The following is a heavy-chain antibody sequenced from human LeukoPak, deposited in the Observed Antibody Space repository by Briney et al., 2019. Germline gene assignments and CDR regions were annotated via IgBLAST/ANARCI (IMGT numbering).Heavy chain of an antibody. CDR2: INHSGST. V-gene: IGHV4-34*01. CDR1: GGSFSGYY. Sequence: SETLSLTCAVYGGSFSGYYWSWIRQPPGKGLEWIGGINHSGSTNYNPSLKSRVTISVDTSKNQFSLKLSSVTAADTAVYYCARRRAAAAGTAEYFQHWGQGTLVTVSS. D-gene: IGHD6-13*01. J-gene: IGHJ1*01. CDR3: ARRRAAAAGTAEYFQH.